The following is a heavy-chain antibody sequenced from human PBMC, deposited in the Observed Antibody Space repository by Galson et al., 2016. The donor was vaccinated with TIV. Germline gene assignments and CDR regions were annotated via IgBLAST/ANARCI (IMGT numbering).Heavy chain of an antibody. CDR2: FYWDDDT. CDR3: AHIRITLIPDAFDI. D-gene: IGHD3-22*01. Sequence: PALVKPTQTLTLTCTFSGFSLSDTGVGVGWIRQPPGKALEWLGIFYWDDDTRYSPSLGSRLTITKDTSKNQVVLTVTDMDPVDTGTYFCAHIRITLIPDAFDIWGQGTTVTVSS. J-gene: IGHJ3*02. V-gene: IGHV2-5*02. CDR1: GFSLSDTGVG.